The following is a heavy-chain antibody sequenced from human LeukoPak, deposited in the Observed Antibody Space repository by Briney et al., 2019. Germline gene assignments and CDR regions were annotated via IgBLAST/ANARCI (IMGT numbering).Heavy chain of an antibody. D-gene: IGHD4-17*01. V-gene: IGHV3-30*18. Sequence: GGSLRLSRAASGFTFSSYAMSWVRQAPGKGLEWVAVISYDGSNKYYADSVKGRFTISRDNSKNTLYLQMDSLRAEDTAVYYCAKDWVAYGDYGSDYWGQGTLVTVSS. CDR2: ISYDGSNK. J-gene: IGHJ4*02. CDR1: GFTFSSYA. CDR3: AKDWVAYGDYGSDY.